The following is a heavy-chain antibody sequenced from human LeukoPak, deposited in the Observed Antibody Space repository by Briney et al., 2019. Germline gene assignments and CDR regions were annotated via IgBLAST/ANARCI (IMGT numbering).Heavy chain of an antibody. V-gene: IGHV3-21*01. D-gene: IGHD4-23*01. CDR3: VRVNPVDYGGNSGRDYFDY. CDR2: ISSSSSYI. J-gene: IGHJ4*02. CDR1: GFTFSTYS. Sequence: GGSLRLSCAASGFTFSTYSMNWVRQAPGKGLEWVSSISSSSSYIYYADSVKGRFTISRDNAKNSLYLQMNSLRAEEPAVYYCVRVNPVDYGGNSGRDYFDYWGQGTLVTVSS.